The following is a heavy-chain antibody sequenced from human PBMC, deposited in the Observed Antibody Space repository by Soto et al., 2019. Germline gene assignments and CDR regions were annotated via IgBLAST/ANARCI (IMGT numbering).Heavy chain of an antibody. Sequence: QVQLVQSGAEVKKPGASVKVSCKASGYTFTSYGIIWVRQAPGQGLEWMGWISAYNGHTNYAQKLQGRVTMTTDTSAITAYMELRSLRSDETAVYYWASGGSGSYGAGMDVWGQGTTVTVSS. J-gene: IGHJ6*02. V-gene: IGHV1-18*01. CDR2: ISAYNGHT. CDR1: GYTFTSYG. CDR3: ASGGSGSYGAGMDV. D-gene: IGHD3-10*01.